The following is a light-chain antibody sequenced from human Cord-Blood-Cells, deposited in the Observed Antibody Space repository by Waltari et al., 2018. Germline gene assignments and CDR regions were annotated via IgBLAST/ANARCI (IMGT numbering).Light chain of an antibody. V-gene: IGLV2-23*02. CDR1: SSYVGSYNL. Sequence: QSALTHPASVSGSPGQSITISCTGTSSYVGSYNLVSWYQQHPGKAPKLTIYEVSKRPSGVSNRFSGSKSGNTASLTISGLQAEDEADYYCCSYAGSSPVVFGGGTKLTVL. CDR3: CSYAGSSPVV. CDR2: EVS. J-gene: IGLJ2*01.